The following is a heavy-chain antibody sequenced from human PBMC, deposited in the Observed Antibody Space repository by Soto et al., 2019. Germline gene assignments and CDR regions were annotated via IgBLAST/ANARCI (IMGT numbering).Heavy chain of an antibody. D-gene: IGHD4-17*01. Sequence: GGSLRLSCAASGFTVSSNYMSWVRQAPGKGLEWVSVIYSGGSTYYADSVKGRFTISRHNSKNTLYLQMNSLRAEDTAVYYCAREFDYGDSTRDYWGQGTLVTVSS. CDR2: IYSGGST. CDR3: AREFDYGDSTRDY. CDR1: GFTVSSNY. V-gene: IGHV3-53*04. J-gene: IGHJ4*02.